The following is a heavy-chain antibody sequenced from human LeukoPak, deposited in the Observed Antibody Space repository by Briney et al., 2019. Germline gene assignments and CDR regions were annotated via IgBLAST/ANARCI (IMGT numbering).Heavy chain of an antibody. D-gene: IGHD1-26*01. V-gene: IGHV3-11*01. CDR3: AKMDNSGSYEAWFDP. CDR2: ISSSGSTI. J-gene: IGHJ5*02. CDR1: GFTFSDYY. Sequence: GGSLRLSCAASGFTFSDYYMSWIRQAPGKGLEWVSYISSSGSTIYYADSVKGRFTISRDNAKNSLYLQMNSLRAEDTAVYYCAKMDNSGSYEAWFDPWGQGTLVTVSS.